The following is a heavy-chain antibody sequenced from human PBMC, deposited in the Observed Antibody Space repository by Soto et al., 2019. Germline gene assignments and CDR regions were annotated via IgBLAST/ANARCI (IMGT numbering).Heavy chain of an antibody. D-gene: IGHD6-19*01. Sequence: PSQTLSLTCAISGDSVSSNSAAWNWIKQSPSRGLEWLGRTYYRSKWYNDYAVSVKSRITINPDTSKNQFSLQLNSVTPEDTAVYYCARADSSGWYPYYYYGMDVWGQGTPVTVS. CDR2: TYYRSKWYN. J-gene: IGHJ6*02. V-gene: IGHV6-1*01. CDR1: GDSVSSNSAA. CDR3: ARADSSGWYPYYYYGMDV.